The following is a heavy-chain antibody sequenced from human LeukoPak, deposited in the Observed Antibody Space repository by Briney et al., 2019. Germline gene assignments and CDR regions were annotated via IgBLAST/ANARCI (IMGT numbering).Heavy chain of an antibody. Sequence: GGSLRLSCAASGFTFSSYWMSWVRQAPGKGLEWVANIKQDGSEKYYVDSVKGRFTISRDNAKNSLYLQMNSLRDEDTAVYYCAKDGRGGATPFEYWGQGTLVTVSS. CDR3: AKDGRGGATPFEY. V-gene: IGHV3-7*03. CDR2: IKQDGSEK. CDR1: GFTFSSYW. J-gene: IGHJ4*02. D-gene: IGHD1-26*01.